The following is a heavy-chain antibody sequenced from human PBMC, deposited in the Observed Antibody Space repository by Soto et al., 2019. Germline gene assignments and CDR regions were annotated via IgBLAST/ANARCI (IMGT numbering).Heavy chain of an antibody. V-gene: IGHV3-48*01. CDR2: ISGSDDST. CDR1: GFNFGPFW. J-gene: IGHJ5*02. D-gene: IGHD3-22*01. Sequence: GGSLRLSCAASGFNFGPFWMHWVRQAPGKGLEWVSYISGSDDSTYYADSVKGRFTISRDNSKNTLYLQMNSLRAEDTAVYYCARDMREYYYDSSGEIVSVRWFDPWGQGTLVTVSS. CDR3: ARDMREYYYDSSGEIVSVRWFDP.